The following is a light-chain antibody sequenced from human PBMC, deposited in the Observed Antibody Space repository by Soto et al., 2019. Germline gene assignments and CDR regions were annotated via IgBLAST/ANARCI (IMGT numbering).Light chain of an antibody. J-gene: IGKJ5*01. V-gene: IGKV3D-20*02. CDR2: GAS. CDR1: ESVSNNY. CDR3: QQRSNWPPT. Sequence: EMVLTQSPGTLSLSPGERATLSCRASESVSNNYLAWYQQKPGQAPRLLIYGASNRATGIPDRFSGSGSGTDFTLTISSLQSEDFAVYYCQQRSNWPPTFGQGTRLEI.